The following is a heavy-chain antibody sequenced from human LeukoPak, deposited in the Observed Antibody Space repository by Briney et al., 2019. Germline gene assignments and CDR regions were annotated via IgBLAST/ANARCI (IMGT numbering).Heavy chain of an antibody. Sequence: PGGSLRLSCAASGFTFSSYAMSWVRQAPGKGLEWVSAISGSGGSTYYADSVKGRFTISRDDSRNTLYLQMNILRAEDTAVYYCAKAFGVVIALYFDYWGQGTLVTVSS. J-gene: IGHJ4*02. V-gene: IGHV3-23*01. D-gene: IGHD3-3*01. CDR3: AKAFGVVIALYFDY. CDR2: ISGSGGST. CDR1: GFTFSSYA.